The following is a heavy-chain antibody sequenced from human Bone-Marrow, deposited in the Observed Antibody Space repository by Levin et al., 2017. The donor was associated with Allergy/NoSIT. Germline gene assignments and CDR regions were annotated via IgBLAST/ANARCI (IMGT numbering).Heavy chain of an antibody. Sequence: SGPTLVKPTQTLTLTCTFSGFSLSSSRDGVGWIRQPPGKALEWLAVIYWDDDKRYRPSLKSRRTITKDTSKNQVSLTMTNMDPVDTATYFCAHTSVGSLRLDPFDLWGQGTMVTVSS. D-gene: IGHD1-26*01. CDR1: GFSLSSSRDG. J-gene: IGHJ3*01. CDR3: AHTSVGSLRLDPFDL. CDR2: IYWDDDK. V-gene: IGHV2-5*02.